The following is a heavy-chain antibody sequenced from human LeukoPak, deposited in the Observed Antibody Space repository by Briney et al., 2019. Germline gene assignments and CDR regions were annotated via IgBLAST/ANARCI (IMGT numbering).Heavy chain of an antibody. V-gene: IGHV3-74*01. J-gene: IGHJ4*02. Sequence: PGGSLGLSCAVSGFTFSGHWMFWVRQAPGKGLVWVSSTNSDGSSTGYTDSVKGRFTVSRDNAKNTLYLQMNSLRAEDTAVYYCARARWYSSDYWGQGTLVTVSS. CDR3: ARARWYSSDY. D-gene: IGHD5-24*01. CDR2: TNSDGSST. CDR1: GFTFSGHW.